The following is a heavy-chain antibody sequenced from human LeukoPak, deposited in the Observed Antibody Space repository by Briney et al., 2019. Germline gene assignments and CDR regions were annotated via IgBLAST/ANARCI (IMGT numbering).Heavy chain of an antibody. V-gene: IGHV3-23*01. CDR1: GFSLRNYS. CDR2: ISGSGGST. CDR3: AKASRLLHGSGSYPGYFDY. D-gene: IGHD3-10*01. Sequence: PGGSLRLSCAASGFSLRNYSMHWVRQAPGKGLEWVSSISGSGGSTYYADSVKGRFTISRDNSKNTLYLQMNSLRAEDTAVYYCAKASRLLHGSGSYPGYFDYWGQGTLVTVSS. J-gene: IGHJ4*02.